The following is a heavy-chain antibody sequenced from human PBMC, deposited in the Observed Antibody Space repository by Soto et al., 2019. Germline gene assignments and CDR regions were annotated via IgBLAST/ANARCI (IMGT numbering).Heavy chain of an antibody. CDR2: IYHSGNT. Sequence: SETLSLTCAVSGDSINSENWWSWVRQPPGKGLEWIGEIYHSGNTNYNPSLRSRLTISVDKSKNQFSLKLTSVTAADTAVYYCARGKAYCGRTNCFPFDHWGQGTLVTVSS. CDR1: GDSINSENW. CDR3: ARGKAYCGRTNCFPFDH. V-gene: IGHV4-4*02. J-gene: IGHJ4*02. D-gene: IGHD2-21*01.